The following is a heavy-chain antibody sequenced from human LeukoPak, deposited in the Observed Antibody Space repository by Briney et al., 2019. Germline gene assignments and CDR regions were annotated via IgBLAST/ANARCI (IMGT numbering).Heavy chain of an antibody. V-gene: IGHV1-18*01. CDR2: ISAYNGDT. CDR1: GHTFVSYG. Sequence: ASVKVSCKASGHTFVSYGISWVRQAPGQGLEWMGWISAYNGDTHYAQRFQGRVTLTIDTSTSTAYMELGNLRSDDTAIYYCARDPSNTSGWYIYFDSWGQGTLVTVSS. D-gene: IGHD6-19*01. J-gene: IGHJ4*02. CDR3: ARDPSNTSGWYIYFDS.